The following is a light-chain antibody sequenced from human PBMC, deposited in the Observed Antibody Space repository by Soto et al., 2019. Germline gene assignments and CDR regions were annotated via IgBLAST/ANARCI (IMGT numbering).Light chain of an antibody. CDR2: SAS. CDR3: QQSYRTPHT. J-gene: IGKJ2*01. V-gene: IGKV1-39*01. CDR1: QGVSAY. Sequence: DIQMTQSPSSLSASVGDRVTITCRASQGVSAYLLWYQQRQGRAPRLLIYSASSLLSGVPSRFSGSASGTNFTLTISRLQPEDFATYYCQQSYRTPHTFGQGTKLETK.